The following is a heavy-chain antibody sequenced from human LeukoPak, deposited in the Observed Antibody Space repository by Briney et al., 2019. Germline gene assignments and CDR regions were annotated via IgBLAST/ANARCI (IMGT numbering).Heavy chain of an antibody. Sequence: GRSLRLSCAASGFTFSSYSMNWVRQAPGKGLEWVSSISSSSYIYYADSVKGRFTISRDNARNSLYLQMNSLRAEDTAVYYCARDAGRGDYWGQGTLVTVSS. CDR2: ISSSSYI. J-gene: IGHJ4*02. V-gene: IGHV3-21*01. CDR3: ARDAGRGDY. CDR1: GFTFSSYS. D-gene: IGHD1-26*01.